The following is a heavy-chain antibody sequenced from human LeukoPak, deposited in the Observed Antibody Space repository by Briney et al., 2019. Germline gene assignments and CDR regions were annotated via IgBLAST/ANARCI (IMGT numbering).Heavy chain of an antibody. CDR1: GFNFDEYG. V-gene: IGHV3-20*04. Sequence: PGGSLRLSCAASGFNFDEYGMIWVRQGLGKGLEWVSGINWNGDSTGYADSVKGRFTISRDNAKNSLYPQMNSLRAEDTALYYCARGGRGSWGQGTPVTVSS. J-gene: IGHJ4*02. CDR3: ARGGRGS. CDR2: INWNGDST. D-gene: IGHD5-12*01.